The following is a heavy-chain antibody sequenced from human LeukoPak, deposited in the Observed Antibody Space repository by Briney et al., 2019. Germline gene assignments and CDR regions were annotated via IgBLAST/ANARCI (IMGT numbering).Heavy chain of an antibody. J-gene: IGHJ6*04. CDR3: ARGGITIFGVDV. V-gene: IGHV1-69*05. CDR2: IIPIFGTA. D-gene: IGHD3-3*01. Sequence: VASVKVSCKASGGTFSSYAISWVRQAPGQGLEWMGGIIPIFGTANYAQKFQGRVTITTDESTSTAYMELSSLRSEDTAVYYCARGGITIFGVDVWGKGTTVTVSS. CDR1: GGTFSSYA.